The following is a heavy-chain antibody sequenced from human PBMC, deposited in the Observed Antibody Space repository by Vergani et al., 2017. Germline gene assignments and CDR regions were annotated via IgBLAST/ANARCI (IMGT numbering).Heavy chain of an antibody. Sequence: QVQLQESGPGLVKPSETLSLTCTVSGGSISSYYWTWIRQPPGKGLEWIGYIYYSGSTNYNPSLKSRVTISVDTSKNQFSLKLSSVTAADTAVYYCARGRYYDSSGYYYASHYYMDVWGKGP. CDR3: ARGRYYDSSGYYYASHYYMDV. CDR1: GGSISSYY. D-gene: IGHD3-22*01. J-gene: IGHJ6*03. V-gene: IGHV4-59*12. CDR2: IYYSGST.